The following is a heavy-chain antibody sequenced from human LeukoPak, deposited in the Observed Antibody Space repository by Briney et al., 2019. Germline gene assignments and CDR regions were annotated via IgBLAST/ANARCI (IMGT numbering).Heavy chain of an antibody. CDR2: ISWNSGSI. D-gene: IGHD1-26*01. CDR1: GFTFSSYA. J-gene: IGHJ4*02. Sequence: GGSLRLSCAASGFTFSSYAMSWVRQAPGKGLEWVSGISWNSGSIGYADSVKGRFTISRDNAKNSLYLQMNSLRAEDTALYYCAKQGAIDYYFDYWGQGTLVTVSS. V-gene: IGHV3-9*01. CDR3: AKQGAIDYYFDY.